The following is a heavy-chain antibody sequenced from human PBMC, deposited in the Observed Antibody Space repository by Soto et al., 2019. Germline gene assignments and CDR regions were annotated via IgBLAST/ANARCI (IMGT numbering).Heavy chain of an antibody. CDR2: ISSSSSYI. J-gene: IGHJ6*02. CDR1: GFTFSSYS. D-gene: IGHD6-13*01. Sequence: EVQLVESGGGLVKPGGSLRLSCAASGFTFSSYSMNWVRQAPGKGLEWVSSISSSSSYIYYADSVKGRFTISRDNAKNSLYLQMNSLRAEDTAVYYCAREKRWTTADGSMDVWGQGTTVTVSS. CDR3: AREKRWTTADGSMDV. V-gene: IGHV3-21*01.